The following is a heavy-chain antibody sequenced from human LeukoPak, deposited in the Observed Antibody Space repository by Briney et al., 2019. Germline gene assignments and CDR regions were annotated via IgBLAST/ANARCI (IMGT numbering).Heavy chain of an antibody. J-gene: IGHJ4*02. CDR1: GFTFSSHA. CDR3: ARNPPYSSYDY. V-gene: IGHV3-30*04. D-gene: IGHD6-13*01. Sequence: PGGSLRLSCAASGFTFSSHAMHWVRQAPGKGLEWVAVISYDGSNKYYADSVKGRFTISRDNSKNTLYLQMNSLRAEGTAVYYCARNPPYSSYDYWGQGTLVTVSS. CDR2: ISYDGSNK.